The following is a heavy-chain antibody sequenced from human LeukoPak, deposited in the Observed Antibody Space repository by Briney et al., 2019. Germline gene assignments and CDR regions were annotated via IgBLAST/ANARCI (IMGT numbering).Heavy chain of an antibody. CDR2: IKQDGSDK. CDR1: TSTFSSYW. D-gene: IGHD4-23*01. V-gene: IGHV3-7*01. CDR3: ARDLRWYDY. Sequence: GRSLRLSCAAATSTFSSYWMTWVRQAPGKGLEWVANIKQDGSDKYYVDSVKGRFPISRDNAKNALYLQRNSLRAEDTAVYYCARDLRWYDYWGQGTLVTVSS. J-gene: IGHJ4*02.